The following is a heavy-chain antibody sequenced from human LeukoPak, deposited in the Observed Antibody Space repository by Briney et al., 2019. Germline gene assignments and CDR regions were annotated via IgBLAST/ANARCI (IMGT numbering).Heavy chain of an antibody. CDR2: INPSGGST. Sequence: ASVKVSCKASGYTFTSYYMHWVRQAPGQGLEWMGIINPSGGSTSYAQKFQGRVTMTRDTSTSTVYMELSSLRSGDTAVYYCALELGYCSGGSCFNWFDPWGQGTLVTVSS. CDR1: GYTFTSYY. D-gene: IGHD2-15*01. J-gene: IGHJ5*02. CDR3: ALELGYCSGGSCFNWFDP. V-gene: IGHV1-46*01.